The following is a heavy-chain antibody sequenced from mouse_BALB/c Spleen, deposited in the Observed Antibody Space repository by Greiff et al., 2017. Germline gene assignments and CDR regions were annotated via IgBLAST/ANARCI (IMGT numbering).Heavy chain of an antibody. V-gene: IGHV1-54*01. D-gene: IGHD2-1*01. CDR1: GYAFTNYL. Sequence: QVQLQQSGAELVRPGTSVKVSCKASGYAFTNYLIEWVKQRPGQGLEWIGVINPGSGGTNYNEKFKGKATLTADKSSSTAYMELSSLTSDDSAVYFCARSGNFYPYWGQGTTLTVSS. CDR3: ARSGNFYPY. CDR2: INPGSGGT. J-gene: IGHJ2*01.